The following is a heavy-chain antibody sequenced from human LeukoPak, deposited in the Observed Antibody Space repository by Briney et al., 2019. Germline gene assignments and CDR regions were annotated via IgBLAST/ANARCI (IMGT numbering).Heavy chain of an antibody. V-gene: IGHV3-30-3*01. CDR1: GFTFSSYA. Sequence: GRSLRLSCAASGFTFSSYAMHWVRQAPGKGLEWVAVISYDGSNKYYADSVKGRFTISRDNSKNTLYLQMNSLRAEDTAVYYCAREGNYDYVWGSYRQAWYFGYWGQGTLVTVSS. D-gene: IGHD3-16*02. CDR3: AREGNYDYVWGSYRQAWYFGY. J-gene: IGHJ4*02. CDR2: ISYDGSNK.